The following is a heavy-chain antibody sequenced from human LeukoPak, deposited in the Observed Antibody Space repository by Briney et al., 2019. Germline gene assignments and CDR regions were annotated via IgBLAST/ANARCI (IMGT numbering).Heavy chain of an antibody. D-gene: IGHD3-22*01. Sequence: PGGSLRLSCAASGFTFSSYAMSWVRQAPGKGLEWVSAISGSGGSTYYADSVKGRFTISRDNSKNTLYLQMNSLRAEDTAVYYCAKKDWYYDSSHHLYFDYWSQGTLVTVSS. CDR2: ISGSGGST. V-gene: IGHV3-23*01. CDR3: AKKDWYYDSSHHLYFDY. CDR1: GFTFSSYA. J-gene: IGHJ4*02.